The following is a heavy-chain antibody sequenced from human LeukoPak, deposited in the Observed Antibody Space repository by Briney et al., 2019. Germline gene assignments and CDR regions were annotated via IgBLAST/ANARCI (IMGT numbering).Heavy chain of an antibody. D-gene: IGHD5-12*01. CDR2: ISGSSNYI. CDR1: GFTFSTYS. J-gene: IGHJ4*02. Sequence: PGGPLRLSCAASGFTFSTYSLNWVRQAPGKGLEWISSISGSSNYIYYADSMKGRFTISRDNAKDSLYLQMDSLRAEDTAVYYCARARGYSGYDFDYWGQGTLVTVSS. CDR3: ARARGYSGYDFDY. V-gene: IGHV3-21*01.